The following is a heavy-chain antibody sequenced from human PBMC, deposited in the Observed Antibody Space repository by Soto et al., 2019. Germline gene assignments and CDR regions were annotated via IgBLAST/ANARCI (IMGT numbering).Heavy chain of an antibody. V-gene: IGHV4-59*08. CDR3: AGIFGVVTPSPRGNWFDP. CDR1: GGSISSYY. CDR2: IYYSGST. J-gene: IGHJ5*02. D-gene: IGHD3-3*01. Sequence: SETLSLTCTVSGGSISSYYWSWIRQPPGKGLEWIGYIYYSGSTNYNPSLKSRVTISVDTSKNQFSLKLSSVTAADTAVYYCAGIFGVVTPSPRGNWFDPWGQGTLVTVSS.